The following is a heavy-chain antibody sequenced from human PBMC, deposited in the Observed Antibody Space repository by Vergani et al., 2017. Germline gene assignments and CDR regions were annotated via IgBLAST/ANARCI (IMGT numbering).Heavy chain of an antibody. CDR1: GFTFSSYG. CDR2: IWYDGSNK. CDR3: GRDLRVSATILVC. V-gene: IGHV3-33*01. D-gene: IGHD2-21*01. Sequence: QVHLVESGGGVVQPGRSLTLSCSASGFTFSSYGMHWVRQAPGKGLEWVACIWYDGSNKRYVESVKGRFTISRDNSKNPVYLHMNSLRADDTAVYYCGRDLRVSATILVCWGQGCLVTVTS. J-gene: IGHJ1*01.